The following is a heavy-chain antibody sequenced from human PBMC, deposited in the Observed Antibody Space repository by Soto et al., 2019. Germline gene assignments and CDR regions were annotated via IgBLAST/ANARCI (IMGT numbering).Heavy chain of an antibody. CDR3: ARMDGDYNYYGLDV. CDR1: GFSLTNGRMG. V-gene: IGHV2-26*01. J-gene: IGHJ6*02. CDR2: FFSDAER. Sequence: SGPTLLNPTETLTLTCSVSGFSLTNGRMGASWIRQPPGKALEWLAHFFSDAERAYSTSMQSRLNMYKDSSGSQVVLTMTNMAPADTATYFCARMDGDYNYYGLDVWGHGSAVTVSS. D-gene: IGHD4-17*01.